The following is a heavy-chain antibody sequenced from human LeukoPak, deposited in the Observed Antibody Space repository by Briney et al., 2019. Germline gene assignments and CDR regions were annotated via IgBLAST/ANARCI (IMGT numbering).Heavy chain of an antibody. CDR2: IYYSGST. D-gene: IGHD6-13*01. J-gene: IGHJ5*02. V-gene: IGHV4-59*01. Sequence: SETLSLTCTVSGDSISSYYWSWIRQPPGKGLEWIGYIYYSGSTNYNPSLKSRVTISVDTSKNQFSLKLSSVTAADTAVYYCATGRGYSSSWYWSDPWGQGTLVTVSS. CDR3: ATGRGYSSSWYWSDP. CDR1: GDSISSYY.